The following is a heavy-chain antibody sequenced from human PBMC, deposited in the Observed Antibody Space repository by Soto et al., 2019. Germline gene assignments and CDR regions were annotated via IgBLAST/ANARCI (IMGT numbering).Heavy chain of an antibody. CDR2: IYYSGST. CDR1: GGSISSYY. Sequence: SETLSLTCTVSGGSISSYYWSWIRQPPGKGLEWIGYIYYSGSTNYNPSLKSRVTISVDTSKNQFSLKLSSVTAADTAVYYCARVGARANKYNWFDPWGQGTLVTVSS. CDR3: ARVGARANKYNWFDP. V-gene: IGHV4-59*01. J-gene: IGHJ5*02.